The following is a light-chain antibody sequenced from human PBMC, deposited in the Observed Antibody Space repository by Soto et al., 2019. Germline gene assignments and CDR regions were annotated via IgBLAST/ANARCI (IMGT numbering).Light chain of an antibody. CDR1: SSDIGGYNL. Sequence: QSALTQPASVSGSPGQSITISCTGTSSDIGGYNLVSWYQHHPGKAPKLLIYEATKRPSGVSDRFSGSRSGNTASLAISGLRSEDEADYYCAAWDDRLSGPVFGGGTKLTVL. CDR3: AAWDDRLSGPV. CDR2: EAT. J-gene: IGLJ3*02. V-gene: IGLV2-14*02.